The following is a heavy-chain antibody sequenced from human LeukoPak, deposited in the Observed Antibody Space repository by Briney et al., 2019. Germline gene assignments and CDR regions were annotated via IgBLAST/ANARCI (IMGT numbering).Heavy chain of an antibody. J-gene: IGHJ4*01. CDR1: GFPFSSYW. Sequence: GGSLRLSCVASGFPFSSYWMTWVRQAPGKGLEWVANIKQDGSKKSYVDSVKGRFTISRDNAKNSLYLQMNSLRAEDTAIYYCTRVGYIDEGIDYWGQEPWSPSPQ. V-gene: IGHV3-7*04. D-gene: IGHD5-24*01. CDR3: TRVGYIDEGIDY. CDR2: IKQDGSKK.